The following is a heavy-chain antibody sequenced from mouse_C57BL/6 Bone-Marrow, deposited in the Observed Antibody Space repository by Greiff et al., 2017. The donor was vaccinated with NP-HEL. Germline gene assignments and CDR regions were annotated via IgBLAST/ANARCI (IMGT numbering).Heavy chain of an antibody. CDR2: IDPSDSYT. Sequence: QVQLQQPGAELVMPGASVKLSCKASGYTFTSYWMHWVKQRPGQGLEWIGEIDPSDSYTNYNQKFKGKSTLTVDKSSSTAYMQLSSLTSEDSAVYYCARRSITTVVYWYFDVWGTGTTVTVSS. D-gene: IGHD1-1*01. CDR1: GYTFTSYW. V-gene: IGHV1-69*01. CDR3: ARRSITTVVYWYFDV. J-gene: IGHJ1*03.